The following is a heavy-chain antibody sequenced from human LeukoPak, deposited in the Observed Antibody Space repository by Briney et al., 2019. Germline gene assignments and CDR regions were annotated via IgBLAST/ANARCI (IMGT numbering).Heavy chain of an antibody. V-gene: IGHV4-61*02. J-gene: IGHJ6*03. CDR2: IYSSGST. CDR1: GGSLSSGSYY. CDR3: GRGGRSSWYSGYYYYYMDV. Sequence: SQTLSLTCTVSGGSLSSGSYYWSCIRQPAGQGLEWIVRIYSSGSTNYNPSLKSRDTLTVDTSKHQFSPKLSSVTAADTAVYYCGRGGRSSWYSGYYYYYMDVWGKEPTVTISS. D-gene: IGHD6-13*01.